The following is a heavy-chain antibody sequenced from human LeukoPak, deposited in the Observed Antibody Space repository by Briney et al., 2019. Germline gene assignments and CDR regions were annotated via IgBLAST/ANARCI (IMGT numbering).Heavy chain of an antibody. D-gene: IGHD5-24*01. Sequence: PSDTLTLTCAVYVGPFYPYYWSWIPQSPGKGLEWIAEIDHRGDPNYNPSVKSPVPISLDTSKNQSSLTMKSLSAADTAVYYCARGATISETGYFDFWGQGTLVTVSS. J-gene: IGHJ4*03. CDR2: IDHRGDP. V-gene: IGHV4-34*01. CDR3: ARGATISETGYFDF. CDR1: VGPFYPYY.